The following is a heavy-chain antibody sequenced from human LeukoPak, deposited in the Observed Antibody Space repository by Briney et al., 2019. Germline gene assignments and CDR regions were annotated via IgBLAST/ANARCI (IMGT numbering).Heavy chain of an antibody. D-gene: IGHD6-19*01. CDR2: INHSGST. CDR1: GGSISSYY. CDR3: AKRRSSGWYGWFDP. Sequence: SETLSLTCTVSGGSISSYYWSWTRQPPGKGLEWIGEINHSGSTNYNPSLKSRVTISVDTSKNQFSLKLSSVTAADTAVYYCAKRRSSGWYGWFDPWGQGTLVTVSS. V-gene: IGHV4-34*01. J-gene: IGHJ5*02.